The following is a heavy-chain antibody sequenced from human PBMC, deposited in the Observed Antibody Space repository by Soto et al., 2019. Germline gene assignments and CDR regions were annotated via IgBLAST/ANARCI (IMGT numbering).Heavy chain of an antibody. J-gene: IGHJ4*02. CDR3: ATDPGYGDYGEEKRNSDY. D-gene: IGHD4-17*01. V-gene: IGHV1-24*01. CDR1: GYTLTELS. CDR2: FDTEDGET. Sequence: QVQLVQSGAAVNKPGASVKVSCKVSGYTLTELSMHWVRQAPGKGLEWLGGFDTEDGETIYAQKFQGRVSMTEDTATHTANMELSSLRCEDTAVYYCATDPGYGDYGEEKRNSDYWGQGTLVTVSS.